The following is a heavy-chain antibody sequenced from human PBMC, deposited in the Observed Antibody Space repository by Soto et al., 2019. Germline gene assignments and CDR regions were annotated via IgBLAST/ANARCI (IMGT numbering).Heavy chain of an antibody. CDR2: IYHSGST. CDR1: GGSISSGGYS. Sequence: SETLSLTCTVSGGSISSGGYSWSWIRQPPGKGLEWIGYIYHSGSTYYNPSLKSRVTISVDTSKNQFSLKLSSVTAADTAVYYCARDRYDFWSGKNYYYGMDVWGQGTTVTVSS. D-gene: IGHD3-3*01. V-gene: IGHV4-30-2*01. CDR3: ARDRYDFWSGKNYYYGMDV. J-gene: IGHJ6*02.